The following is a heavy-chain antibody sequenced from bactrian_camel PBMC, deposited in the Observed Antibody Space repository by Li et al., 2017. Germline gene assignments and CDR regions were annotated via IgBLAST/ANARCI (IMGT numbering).Heavy chain of an antibody. J-gene: IGHJ4*01. D-gene: IGHD1*01. CDR2: IYSAGHNR. CDR3: AAYAREYRPGRWDPDCIDVNY. CDR1: GYTNA. V-gene: IGHV3S7*01. Sequence: HVQLVESGGGSVQAGGSLRLACVVSGYTNAKAWFRQAPGKELEWVSSIYSAGHNRYYADSVKGRFTISQDSAKVTTYLQMNDLKPEDTANYVCAAYAREYRPGRWDPDCIDVNYRGRGTQVTVS.